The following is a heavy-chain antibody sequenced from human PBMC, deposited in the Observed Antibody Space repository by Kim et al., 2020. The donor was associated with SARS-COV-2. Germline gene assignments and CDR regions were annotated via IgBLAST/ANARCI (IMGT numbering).Heavy chain of an antibody. J-gene: IGHJ6*02. D-gene: IGHD3-9*01. V-gene: IGHV4-4*02. CDR3: ARGTRQRYFDWLKEGGMDV. CDR2: IYHSGST. Sequence: SETLSLTCAVSGGSISSSNWWSWVRQPPGKGLEWIGEIYHSGSTNYNPSLKSRVTISVDKSKNQFSLKLSSVTAADTAVYYCARGTRQRYFDWLKEGGMDVWGQGTTVTVSS. CDR1: GGSISSSNW.